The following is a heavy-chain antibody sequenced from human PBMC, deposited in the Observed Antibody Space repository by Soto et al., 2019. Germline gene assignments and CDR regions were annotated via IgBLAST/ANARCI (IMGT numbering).Heavy chain of an antibody. CDR2: INPSGGST. Sequence: ASVKVSCKASGYTFTSYYKHWVRQAPGQGLEWMGIINPSGGSTSYAQKFQGRVTMTRDTSTSTVYMELSSLRSEDTAVYYCSARIAVAGTISIHYYDGMDVWGQGTTVTVSS. CDR1: GYTFTSYY. V-gene: IGHV1-46*01. D-gene: IGHD6-19*01. CDR3: SARIAVAGTISIHYYDGMDV. J-gene: IGHJ6*02.